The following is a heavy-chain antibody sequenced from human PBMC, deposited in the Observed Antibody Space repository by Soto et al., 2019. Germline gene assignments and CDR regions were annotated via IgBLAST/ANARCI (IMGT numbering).Heavy chain of an antibody. V-gene: IGHV1-2*04. J-gene: IGHJ6*02. D-gene: IGHD5-18*01. CDR1: GYTFTGYY. CDR3: AREASLTHYSYGAYYYYGMDV. Sequence: ASVKVSCKASGYTFTGYYMHWVRQAPGQGLEWMGWINPNSGGTNYAQKFQGWVTMTRDTSISTAYMELSRLRSDDTAVYYCAREASLTHYSYGAYYYYGMDVWGQGTTVTVSS. CDR2: INPNSGGT.